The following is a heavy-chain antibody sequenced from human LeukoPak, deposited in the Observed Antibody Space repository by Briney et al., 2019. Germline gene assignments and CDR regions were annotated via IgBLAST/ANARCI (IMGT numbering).Heavy chain of an antibody. V-gene: IGHV3-30*03. CDR3: ARDLTIGVTGAFDI. Sequence: GGSLRLSCAASGFTFSSYGMHWVRQAPGKGLEWVAVISYDGSNKYYADSVKGRFTISRDNSKNTLYLQMNSLRAEDTAVYYCARDLTIGVTGAFDIWGQGTMVTVSS. CDR1: GFTFSSYG. D-gene: IGHD4-23*01. CDR2: ISYDGSNK. J-gene: IGHJ3*02.